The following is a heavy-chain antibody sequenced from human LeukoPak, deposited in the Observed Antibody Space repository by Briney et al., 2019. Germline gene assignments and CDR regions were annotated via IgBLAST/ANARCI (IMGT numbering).Heavy chain of an antibody. CDR1: GYTFNSYG. CDR3: ARVSEDIVLMIYAPSLTDAFNI. D-gene: IGHD2-8*01. V-gene: IGHV1-18*01. CDR2: ISVYNGDT. J-gene: IGHJ3*02. Sequence: ASVKVSCKASGYTFNSYGITWVRQAPGQGLEWMGWISVYNGDTNYAQKFQGRVTMTTDTSTSTAYMELRSLRSDDTAVYYCARVSEDIVLMIYAPSLTDAFNIWGQGTLVTVSS.